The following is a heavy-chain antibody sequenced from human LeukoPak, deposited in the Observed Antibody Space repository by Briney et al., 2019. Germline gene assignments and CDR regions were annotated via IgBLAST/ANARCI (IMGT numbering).Heavy chain of an antibody. CDR1: GGSISSYY. J-gene: IGHJ3*02. CDR2: IYYSGST. Sequence: SETLSLTCTVSGGSISSYYWSWIRQPPGKGLEWIGYIYYSGSTNYNPSLKSRVTISVDTSKNQFSLRLSSVTAADTAVYYCARALDAFDIWGQGTMVTVSS. V-gene: IGHV4-59*08. CDR3: ARALDAFDI.